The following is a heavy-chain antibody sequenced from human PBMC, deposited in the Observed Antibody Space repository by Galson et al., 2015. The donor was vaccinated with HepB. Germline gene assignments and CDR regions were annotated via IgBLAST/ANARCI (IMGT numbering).Heavy chain of an antibody. CDR2: IRSKAYGGTT. CDR3: TRESGYYDTGAFDI. Sequence: SLRLSCAASGFTFGDYAMSWFRQAPGKGLEWVGFIRSKAYGGTTEYAASVKGRFTISRDDSKSIAYLQMNSLKTEDTAVYYCTRESGYYDTGAFDIWGQGTMVTVSS. CDR1: GFTFGDYA. D-gene: IGHD3-22*01. J-gene: IGHJ3*02. V-gene: IGHV3-49*03.